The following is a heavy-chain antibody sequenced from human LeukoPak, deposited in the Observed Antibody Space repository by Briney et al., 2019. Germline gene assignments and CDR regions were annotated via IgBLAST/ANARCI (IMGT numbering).Heavy chain of an antibody. J-gene: IGHJ6*04. D-gene: IGHD3-16*01. Sequence: SETLPLPCTVSGGSISSYYWSWIRQPPGKGLEWIGYIYYSWSTNYNPSLKSRVTISVDTSKNQFSLKLSSVTAADTAVYYCASLGAARDVWGKGTAITVSS. CDR1: GGSISSYY. CDR2: IYYSWST. V-gene: IGHV4-59*08. CDR3: ASLGAARDV.